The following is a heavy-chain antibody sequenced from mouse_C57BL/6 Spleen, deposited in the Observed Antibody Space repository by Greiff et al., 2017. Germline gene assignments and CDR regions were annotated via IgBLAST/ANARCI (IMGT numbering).Heavy chain of an antibody. J-gene: IGHJ2*01. CDR3: ERFYYDYAVDY. CDR1: GYTFTSYL. CDR2: IYPGSGST. Sequence: QVQLQQPGAELVKPGASVKMSCKASGYTFTSYLITWVKQRPGQGLEWIGDIYPGSGSTNYNEKFKSKATLTVDTSASTAYMQLSSLTSEDSAVYYCERFYYDYAVDYWGQGTALTVSS. D-gene: IGHD2-4*01. V-gene: IGHV1-55*01.